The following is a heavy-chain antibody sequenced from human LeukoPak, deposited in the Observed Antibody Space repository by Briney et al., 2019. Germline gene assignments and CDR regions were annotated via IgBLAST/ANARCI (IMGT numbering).Heavy chain of an antibody. J-gene: IGHJ3*02. V-gene: IGHV4-39*07. CDR2: IYYSGST. Sequence: SETLSLTCTVSGGSISSSSYYWGWIRQPPGKGLEWIGSIYYSGSTYYNPSLKSRVTISVDTSKNQFSLKLSSVTAADTAVYYCARDLSVDIVASEWGAFDIWGQGTMVTVSS. D-gene: IGHD5-12*01. CDR3: ARDLSVDIVASEWGAFDI. CDR1: GGSISSSSYY.